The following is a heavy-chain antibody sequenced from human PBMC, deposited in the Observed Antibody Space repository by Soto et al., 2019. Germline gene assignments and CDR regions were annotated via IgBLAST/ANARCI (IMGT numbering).Heavy chain of an antibody. CDR2: INPNSGST. CDR3: ARDGSSLSPNQADYYYYYMDV. D-gene: IGHD2-15*01. J-gene: IGHJ6*03. Sequence: ASVKVSCKASGYTFTSYYMHWVRQAPGQGLEWMGWINPNSGSTNYAQKFQGWVTMTRDTSISTAYMELSRLRSDDTAVYYCARDGSSLSPNQADYYYYYMDVWGKGTTVTVSS. CDR1: GYTFTSYY. V-gene: IGHV1-2*04.